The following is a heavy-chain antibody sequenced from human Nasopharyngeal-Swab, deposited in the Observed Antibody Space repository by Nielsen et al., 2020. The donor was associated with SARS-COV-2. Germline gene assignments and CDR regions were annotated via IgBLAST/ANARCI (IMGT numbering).Heavy chain of an antibody. D-gene: IGHD3-3*01. J-gene: IGHJ4*02. CDR2: IIPIFGTA. Sequence: SVKVSCKASGGTFSSYAISWLRQAPGQGLEWMGGIIPIFGTANYAQKFQGRVTITADESTSTAYMELSSLRSEDTAVYYCAREAYRITIFGVATPGGYFDYWGQGTLVTVSS. CDR3: AREAYRITIFGVATPGGYFDY. V-gene: IGHV1-69*13. CDR1: GGTFSSYA.